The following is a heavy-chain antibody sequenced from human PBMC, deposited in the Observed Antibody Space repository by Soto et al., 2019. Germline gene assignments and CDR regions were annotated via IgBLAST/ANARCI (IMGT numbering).Heavy chain of an antibody. D-gene: IGHD2-15*01. Sequence: AESLKISCKGSGYIFTNYWIHWVRQMAGKGLEWMGRIDPDDSYTNYSPSFQGHVTISVDKSISTAYLQWSSLQASDTAIYYCARLPPPTYCSGSTCSGYWGQGTLVTVSS. CDR1: GYIFTNYW. J-gene: IGHJ4*02. CDR2: IDPDDSYT. CDR3: ARLPPPTYCSGSTCSGY. V-gene: IGHV5-10-1*01.